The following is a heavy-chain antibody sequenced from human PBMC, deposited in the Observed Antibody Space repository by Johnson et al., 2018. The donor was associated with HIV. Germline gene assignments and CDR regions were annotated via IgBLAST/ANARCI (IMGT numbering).Heavy chain of an antibody. V-gene: IGHV3-7*01. CDR1: GFPFSSFW. Sequence: VQLVESGGGLVQPGGSLRLSCVVSGFPFSSFWMHWVRQTPGKGLEWVANINQDGSEKYYVDSARGRFTISRDNAKNSLYLQMNSLRAEDTAVYYCAREQYGGNSNAGDGFDIWGQGTMVTVSS. CDR2: INQDGSEK. CDR3: AREQYGGNSNAGDGFDI. J-gene: IGHJ3*02. D-gene: IGHD4-23*01.